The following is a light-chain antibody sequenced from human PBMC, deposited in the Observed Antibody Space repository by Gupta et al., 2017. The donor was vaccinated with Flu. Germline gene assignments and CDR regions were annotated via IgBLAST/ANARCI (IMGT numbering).Light chain of an antibody. Sequence: EIVLTQSPGTLSLSPGEIATLSCRASQSVSSSYLAWYQQKPGQAPRLLIYGVSSSATGIPDRFSGSGSWTEFTLTISRLEPEDFVVYYCQQYGSSPPSFGQGTKLEIK. CDR2: GVS. CDR1: QSVSSSY. CDR3: QQYGSSPPS. J-gene: IGKJ2*03. V-gene: IGKV3-20*01.